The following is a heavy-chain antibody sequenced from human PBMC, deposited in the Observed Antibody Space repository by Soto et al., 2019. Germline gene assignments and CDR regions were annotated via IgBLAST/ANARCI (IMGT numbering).Heavy chain of an antibody. J-gene: IGHJ6*02. CDR3: ARVLGYYDSSGQYYGMDV. CDR1: GGSISNFY. Sequence: SETLSLTCTVSGGSISNFYWSWIRQPPGKGLEWIGYIYYSGSTNYNPSLKSRVTISVDMSKNQFSLKLSSVTAADTAVYYCARVLGYYDSSGQYYGMDVWGQGTTVTVSS. CDR2: IYYSGST. D-gene: IGHD3-22*01. V-gene: IGHV4-59*01.